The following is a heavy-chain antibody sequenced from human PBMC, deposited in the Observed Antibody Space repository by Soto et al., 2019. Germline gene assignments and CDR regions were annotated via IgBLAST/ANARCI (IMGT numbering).Heavy chain of an antibody. V-gene: IGHV3-30-3*01. CDR2: ISYDGGNK. CDR3: ARGSSGWYKDAFDI. Sequence: QVQLVESGGGVVQPGRSLRLSCAASGFTFSSYAMHWVRQAPGKGLERVAVISYDGGNKYYAASVKGRFTISRDNSKNTLYLQMNSLRAEDTAVYYCARGSSGWYKDAFDIWGQGTMVTVSS. J-gene: IGHJ3*02. D-gene: IGHD6-19*01. CDR1: GFTFSSYA.